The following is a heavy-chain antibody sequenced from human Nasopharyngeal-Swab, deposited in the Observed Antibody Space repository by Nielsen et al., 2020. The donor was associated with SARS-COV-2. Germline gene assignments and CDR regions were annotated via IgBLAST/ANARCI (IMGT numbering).Heavy chain of an antibody. V-gene: IGHV3-30*03. D-gene: IGHD4-17*01. Sequence: GESLKISCAASGFTFSSYGMHWVRQAPGKGLEWVAVISYDGSNKYYADSAKGRFTISRDNSKNTLYLQMNSLRAEDTAVYYCARVGYGDYFDYWGQGTLVTVSS. J-gene: IGHJ4*02. CDR3: ARVGYGDYFDY. CDR2: ISYDGSNK. CDR1: GFTFSSYG.